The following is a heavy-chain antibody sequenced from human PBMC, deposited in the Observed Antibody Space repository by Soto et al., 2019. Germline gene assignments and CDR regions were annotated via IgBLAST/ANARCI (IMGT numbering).Heavy chain of an antibody. J-gene: IGHJ4*02. V-gene: IGHV1-58*01. Sequence: GASVKVSCKASGFNFRTTAVQWVPQSRAQRLEWIGWIVVGSGNTNYAQNFQERVTITRDMSTSTAYLDVSRLISEDTAVYYCAADPYYYDSSDYYSFGQWGQGTLVTVSS. CDR3: AADPYYYDSSDYYSFGQ. CDR1: GFNFRTTA. D-gene: IGHD3-22*01. CDR2: IVVGSGNT.